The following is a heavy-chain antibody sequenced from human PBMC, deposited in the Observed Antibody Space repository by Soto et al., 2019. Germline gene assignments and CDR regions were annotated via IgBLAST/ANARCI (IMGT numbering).Heavy chain of an antibody. V-gene: IGHV4-30-4*01. CDR2: IYYSGST. CDR3: AREVVPAALTDH. D-gene: IGHD2-2*01. J-gene: IGHJ4*02. CDR1: GGSISSGDYY. Sequence: ASETLSLTCTVSGGSISSGDYYWSWIRQPPGKGLEWIGYIYYSGSTYYNPSLKSRVTISVDTSKNQFSLKLSSVTAADTAVYYCAREVVPAALTDHWGQGTLVTVSS.